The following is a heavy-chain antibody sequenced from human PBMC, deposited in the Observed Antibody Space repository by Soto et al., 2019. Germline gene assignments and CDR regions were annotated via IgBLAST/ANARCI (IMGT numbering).Heavy chain of an antibody. CDR1: GGSTSSFS. V-gene: IGHV4-59*01. J-gene: IGHJ3*02. D-gene: IGHD6-6*01. CDR2: IYKSGTT. Sequence: KASETLSLTCTVSGGSTSSFSWSWIRQFPGKRLEWIAFIYKSGTTNYNPSLGSRVTVSVDTSKNQFSLKLTSVTAADTAVYYCDREPCKLGPRVGTFDIWGPGTMATVSS. CDR3: DREPCKLGPRVGTFDI.